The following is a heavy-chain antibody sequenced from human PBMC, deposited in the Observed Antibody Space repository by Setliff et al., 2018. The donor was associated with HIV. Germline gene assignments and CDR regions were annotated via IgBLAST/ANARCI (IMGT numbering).Heavy chain of an antibody. Sequence: VASVKVSCKASGYTFTSYEINWVRQATGQGLEWMGWMNPNSGNTNYAQKLQGRVTMTTDTSTSTAYMELRSLRSDDTAVYYCASFGGDAENYPYHYWGQGALVTVSS. J-gene: IGHJ4*02. D-gene: IGHD2-21*02. CDR2: MNPNSGNT. V-gene: IGHV1-18*01. CDR1: GYTFTSYE. CDR3: ASFGGDAENYPYHY.